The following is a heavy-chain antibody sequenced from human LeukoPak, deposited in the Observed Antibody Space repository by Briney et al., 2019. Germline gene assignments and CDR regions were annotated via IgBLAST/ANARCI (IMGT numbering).Heavy chain of an antibody. CDR1: GGSFGTYY. Sequence: SETLSLTCAVYGGSFGTYYWSWIRQPPGKGLECIGEIYHSGGTNYNPSLKTRVTISADTSKNQFSLMLRSVTAADAAAYYCTRGYSSGWYDYWGQGTLVTVSS. D-gene: IGHD6-19*01. J-gene: IGHJ4*02. CDR2: IYHSGGT. CDR3: TRGYSSGWYDY. V-gene: IGHV4-34*01.